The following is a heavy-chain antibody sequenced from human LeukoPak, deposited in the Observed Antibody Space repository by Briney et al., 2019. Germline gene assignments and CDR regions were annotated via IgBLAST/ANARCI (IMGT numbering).Heavy chain of an antibody. CDR3: ARDQGRGYSAYEV. CDR1: GGSISSSYW. V-gene: IGHV4-4*02. D-gene: IGHD5-12*01. CDR2: IYHSGST. Sequence: PSGTLSLTCDVSGGSISSSYWWSWVRQSPGKGLECIGKIYHSGSTNYNPSLKSRVTISVDKSKNQFSLKLNSVTAADTAVYYCARDQGRGYSAYEVWGQGTLVTVSS. J-gene: IGHJ1*01.